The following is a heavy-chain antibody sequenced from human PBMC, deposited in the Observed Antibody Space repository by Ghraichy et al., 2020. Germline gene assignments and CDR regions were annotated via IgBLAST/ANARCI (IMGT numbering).Heavy chain of an antibody. CDR3: ARVGAVAAERVWFDP. V-gene: IGHV1-69*13. CDR2: IIPIFGTA. D-gene: IGHD6-19*01. J-gene: IGHJ5*02. Sequence: SVKVSCKASGGTFSSYAISWVRQAPGQGLEWMGGIIPIFGTANYAQKFQGRVTITADESTSTAYMELSSLRSEDTAVYYWARVGAVAAERVWFDPWGQGTLVTVSS. CDR1: GGTFSSYA.